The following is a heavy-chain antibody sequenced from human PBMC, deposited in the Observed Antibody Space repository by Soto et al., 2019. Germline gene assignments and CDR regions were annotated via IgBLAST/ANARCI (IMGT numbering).Heavy chain of an antibody. V-gene: IGHV4-31*03. Sequence: QVQLQESGPGLVKPSQTLSLTCTVSGGSISSGGYYWSWIRQHPGKGLEWIGYIYYSGSTYYNPSLKSRFTISVDTPKNQFSLKLSSVTAADTAVYYCARDRSGGGWFDPWGQGTLVTVSS. CDR1: GGSISSGGYY. CDR2: IYYSGST. J-gene: IGHJ5*02. CDR3: ARDRSGGGWFDP. D-gene: IGHD1-26*01.